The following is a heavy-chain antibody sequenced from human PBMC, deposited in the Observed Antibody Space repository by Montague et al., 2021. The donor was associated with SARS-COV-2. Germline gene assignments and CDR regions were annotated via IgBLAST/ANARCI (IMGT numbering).Heavy chain of an antibody. CDR1: GGSISSSRW. CDR2: IYHSGST. V-gene: IGHV4-4*02. Sequence: SETLSLTCGVSGGSISSSRWWNWVRQPPGKGLEWIGEIYHSGSTXYNPSLKNRVIISIDKSKNQFSLKLSSVTAADTAVYYCATGPPSGLSVAGFDYWGQGTLVTVSS. D-gene: IGHD6-19*01. J-gene: IGHJ4*02. CDR3: ATGPPSGLSVAGFDY.